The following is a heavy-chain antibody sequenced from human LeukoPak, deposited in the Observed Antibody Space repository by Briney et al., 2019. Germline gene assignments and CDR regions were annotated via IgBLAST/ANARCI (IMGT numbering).Heavy chain of an antibody. CDR3: AGDIWDSSGRFFDY. CDR2: ISSSGSTI. V-gene: IGHV3-11*04. J-gene: IGHJ4*02. D-gene: IGHD3-22*01. CDR1: GFTFSDYY. Sequence: GGSLRLSCAASGFTFSDYYMSWVRQAPGKGLEWVSYISSSGSTIYYADSVKGRFTISRDNAKNSLYLQMNSLRAEDTAVYYCAGDIWDSSGRFFDYWGQGTLVTVSS.